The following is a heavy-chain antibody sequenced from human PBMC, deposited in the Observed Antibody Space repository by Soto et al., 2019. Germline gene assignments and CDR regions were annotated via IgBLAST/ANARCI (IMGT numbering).Heavy chain of an antibody. CDR1: GFRFSDVW. J-gene: IGHJ3*02. CDR3: TTGFKLDFEM. Sequence: EVQLVESGGDLVKPGGSLTLSCAASGFRFSDVWLHWVRQAPGKGLEWVGRIKSQVAGGATDYAAPVRSRLTISRDDSRSMMYFQMNNLKTEDTVVYYCTTGFKLDFEMWVHGTMVTVSS. CDR2: IKSQVAGGAT. V-gene: IGHV3-15*01.